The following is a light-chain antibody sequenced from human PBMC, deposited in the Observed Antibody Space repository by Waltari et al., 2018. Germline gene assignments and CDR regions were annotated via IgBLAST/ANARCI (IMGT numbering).Light chain of an antibody. J-gene: IGKJ4*01. Sequence: EIVLTQSPGTLSLSPGERVTLSCRASQSVGSNFLAWYQQKPGHAPRLLIYGASSRATGIPDRFSGSGSGTDFTLSISRLEPEDFAVYYCQQYAKSPITFGGGTKVEIK. CDR2: GAS. V-gene: IGKV3-20*01. CDR3: QQYAKSPIT. CDR1: QSVGSNF.